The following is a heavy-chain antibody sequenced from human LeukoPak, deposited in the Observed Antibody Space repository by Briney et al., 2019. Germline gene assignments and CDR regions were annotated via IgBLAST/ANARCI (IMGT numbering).Heavy chain of an antibody. CDR1: GFTFSSYG. Sequence: GGSLRLSCAASGFTFSSYGMSWVRQAPGKGLEWVSAISGSGGSTYCADSVKGRFTISRDNSKNTLYLQMNSLRAEDTAVYYCAKSPFNYYDSSGYYFFDYWGQGTLVTVSS. D-gene: IGHD3-22*01. CDR2: ISGSGGST. J-gene: IGHJ4*02. V-gene: IGHV3-23*01. CDR3: AKSPFNYYDSSGYYFFDY.